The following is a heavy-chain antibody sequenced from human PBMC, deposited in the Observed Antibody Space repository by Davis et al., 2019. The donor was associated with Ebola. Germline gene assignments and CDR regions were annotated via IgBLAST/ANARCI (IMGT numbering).Heavy chain of an antibody. CDR3: ARDISYIAFDS. J-gene: IGHJ4*02. D-gene: IGHD3-9*01. CDR1: GFTFSSYA. CDR2: ISSTSYFI. Sequence: GESLKISCAASGFTFSSYAMSWVRQAPGKGLEWVSSISSTSYFIYYADSLKGRFTISRDNAKNSLYLQINSLRVEDTAFYYCARDISYIAFDSWGQGTLVTVSS. V-gene: IGHV3-21*04.